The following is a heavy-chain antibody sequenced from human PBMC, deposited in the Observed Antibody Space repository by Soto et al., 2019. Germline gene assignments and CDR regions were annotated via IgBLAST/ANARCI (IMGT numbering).Heavy chain of an antibody. Sequence: SVKVSCKASGGTFSSYAITWVRQAPGQGLEWMGGIIPIFGTANYAQKFQGRVTITADESTSTAYMELSSLRSEDTAVYYCARDSQLAAADAFDIWGQGTMVTVSS. CDR1: GGTFSSYA. J-gene: IGHJ3*02. D-gene: IGHD6-13*01. CDR3: ARDSQLAAADAFDI. CDR2: IIPIFGTA. V-gene: IGHV1-69*13.